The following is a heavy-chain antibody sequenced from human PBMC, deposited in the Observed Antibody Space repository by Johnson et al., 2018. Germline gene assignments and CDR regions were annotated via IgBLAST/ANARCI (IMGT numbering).Heavy chain of an antibody. CDR2: ISYDGINR. CDR1: GLTFSNFG. Sequence: QVQLQESGGGVVQPGRSLRLSCAASGLTFSNFGIHWVRQAPGKGLEWVALISYDGINRYYTDSVKGRFTISRDNSKNTLYLQMNSLRAEDPAVYYCAKVRYSSGSEYFQHWGQGTLVTVSS. CDR3: AKVRYSSGSEYFQH. V-gene: IGHV3-30*18. J-gene: IGHJ1*01. D-gene: IGHD6-19*01.